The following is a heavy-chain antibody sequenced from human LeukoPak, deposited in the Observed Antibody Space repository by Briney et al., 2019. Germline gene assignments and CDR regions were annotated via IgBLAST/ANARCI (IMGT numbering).Heavy chain of an antibody. CDR1: GGSISSYY. D-gene: IGHD2-2*01. CDR2: IYSSGST. V-gene: IGHV4-4*07. Sequence: PSETLSLTCTVSGGSISSYYWSWIRQPAGKGLEWIGRIYSSGSTNYNPSLKSRATMSVDTSKNQFSLKLSSVTAADTAVYYCARLPYCSSTSCPDAFDIWGQGTMVTVSS. CDR3: ARLPYCSSTSCPDAFDI. J-gene: IGHJ3*02.